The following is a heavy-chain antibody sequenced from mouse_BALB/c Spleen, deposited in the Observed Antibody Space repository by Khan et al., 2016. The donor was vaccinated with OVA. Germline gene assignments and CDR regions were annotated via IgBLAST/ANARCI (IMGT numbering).Heavy chain of an antibody. CDR2: INTHSGVP. J-gene: IGHJ4*01. V-gene: IGHV9-4*02. D-gene: IGHD2-14*01. CDR3: ARGGAAFYRNDGGAMDS. Sequence: QIQLVQSGPELKKPGETVRISCKASGYTFTTAGMQWVQKMPGKGLKWIGWINTHSGVPKYAEDFKGRFVFSLETSASTAYLQITNLKNEYTATYFCARGGAAFYRNDGGAMDSWGQGTSVTVSS. CDR1: GYTFTTAG.